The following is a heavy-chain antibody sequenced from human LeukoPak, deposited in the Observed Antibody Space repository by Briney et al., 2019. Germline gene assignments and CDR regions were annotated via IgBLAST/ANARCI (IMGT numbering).Heavy chain of an antibody. J-gene: IGHJ4*02. V-gene: IGHV1-46*01. CDR1: GYTFTSYY. Sequence: ASVKVSCQTSGYTFTSYYIYWVRHPPGQGVGWMGRINPNGGTTNHAQKFQGRVIMTRDTTTSTSYLELSSLRSEDTAVYCCARGEDQGNQDYGGQGTLVTVSS. CDR2: INPNGGTT. D-gene: IGHD1-14*01. CDR3: ARGEDQGNQDY.